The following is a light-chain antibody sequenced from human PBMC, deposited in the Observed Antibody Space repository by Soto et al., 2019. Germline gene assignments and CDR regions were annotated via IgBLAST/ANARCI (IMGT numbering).Light chain of an antibody. CDR3: QQYNSHSRT. CDR2: DAS. V-gene: IGKV1-5*01. J-gene: IGKJ1*01. CDR1: QSISTW. Sequence: DIQMTQSPSTLSASVGDRFTITCRASQSISTWLAWYQQKPGKAPNLLIYDASSLESGVPLRFSGSGSGTEFTLTISSLQPDDFATYYCQQYNSHSRTFGQGTKVDIK.